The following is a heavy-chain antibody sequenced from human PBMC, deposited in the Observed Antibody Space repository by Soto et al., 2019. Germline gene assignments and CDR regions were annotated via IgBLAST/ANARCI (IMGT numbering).Heavy chain of an antibody. Sequence: ASVKVSCKASGYIFTNNAIHWVRQAPGQRLEWMGWINAANGNTKYSQKFQGRVTITRDTSASTAYMELSSLRSEDTAVYYCARDQGLCSGGSCWGYFDYWGQGTLVTVSS. CDR3: ARDQGLCSGGSCWGYFDY. D-gene: IGHD2-15*01. J-gene: IGHJ4*02. V-gene: IGHV1-3*01. CDR1: GYIFTNNA. CDR2: INAANGNT.